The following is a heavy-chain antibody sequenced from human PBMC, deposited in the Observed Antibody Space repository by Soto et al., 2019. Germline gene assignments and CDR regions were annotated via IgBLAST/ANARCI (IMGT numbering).Heavy chain of an antibody. CDR3: ARDSGGHNTIYYYYYGMDV. CDR2: IIPILGTA. CDR1: GGTFSSYA. D-gene: IGHD6-19*01. V-gene: IGHV1-69*13. Sequence: GASVKVSCKASGGTFSSYAISWVRQAPGQGLEWMGGIIPILGTANYAQKFQGRVTITADESTSTAYMELSSLRSEDTAVYYCARDSGGHNTIYYYYYGMDVWGQGTTVTVSS. J-gene: IGHJ6*02.